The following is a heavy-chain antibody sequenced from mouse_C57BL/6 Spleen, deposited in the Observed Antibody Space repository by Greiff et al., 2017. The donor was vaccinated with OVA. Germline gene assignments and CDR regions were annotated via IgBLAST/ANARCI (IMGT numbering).Heavy chain of an antibody. CDR1: GFTFTDYY. CDR2: IRNKANGYTT. V-gene: IGHV7-3*01. J-gene: IGHJ3*01. Sequence: DVHLVESGGGLVQPGGSLSLSCAASGFTFTDYYMSWVRQPPGKALEWLGFIRNKANGYTTEYSASVKGRFTISRDNSQSILYLQMNALRAEDSATYYCARWELAPFAYWGQGTLVTVSA. CDR3: ARWELAPFAY. D-gene: IGHD4-1*01.